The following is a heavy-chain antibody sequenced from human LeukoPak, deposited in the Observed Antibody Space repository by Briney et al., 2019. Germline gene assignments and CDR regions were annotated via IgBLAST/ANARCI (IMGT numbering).Heavy chain of an antibody. CDR3: ARGSLAGIAAAAPRGWFGP. CDR1: GGSFSGYY. CDR2: INHSGST. V-gene: IGHV4-34*01. J-gene: IGHJ5*02. D-gene: IGHD6-13*01. Sequence: PSETLSLTCAVYGGSFSGYYWSWIRQPPGKGLEWIGEINHSGSTNYNPSLKSRVTISVDTSKNQFSLKLSSVTAADTAVYYCARGSLAGIAAAAPRGWFGPWGQGTLVTVSS.